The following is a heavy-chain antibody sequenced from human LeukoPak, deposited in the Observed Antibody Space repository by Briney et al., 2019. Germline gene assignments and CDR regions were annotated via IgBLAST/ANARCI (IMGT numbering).Heavy chain of an antibody. J-gene: IGHJ3*02. Sequence: SETLSLTCTVSGGSISSSSYYWGWIRQPPGKGLEWIGSIYYSGSTYYNPSLKSRVTISVDTSKNQFSLKLSSVTAADTAAYYCASPTGYSSSWYQNDAFDIWGQGTMVTVSS. D-gene: IGHD6-13*01. V-gene: IGHV4-39*01. CDR3: ASPTGYSSSWYQNDAFDI. CDR2: IYYSGST. CDR1: GGSISSSSYY.